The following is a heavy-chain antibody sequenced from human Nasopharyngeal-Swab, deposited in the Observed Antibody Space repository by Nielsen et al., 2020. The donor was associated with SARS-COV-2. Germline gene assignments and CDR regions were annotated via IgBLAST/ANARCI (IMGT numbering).Heavy chain of an antibody. D-gene: IGHD2-21*01. J-gene: IGHJ6*02. Sequence: GESLKISCAASGFTFSSYSLNWVRQAPGKGLEWVSIINGSGDTTYYADSVKDRFTISRDNSKNTLYMQTNSLRVEDTAVYYCAKAPYLRGLDVWGQGTTVTVSS. CDR2: INGSGDTT. CDR1: GFTFSSYS. V-gene: IGHV3-23*01. CDR3: AKAPYLRGLDV.